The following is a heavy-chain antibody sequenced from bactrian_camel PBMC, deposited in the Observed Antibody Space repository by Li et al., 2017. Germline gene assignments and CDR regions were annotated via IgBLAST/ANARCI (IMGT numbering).Heavy chain of an antibody. V-gene: IGHV3S55*01. CDR3: AAGPDVGREKHLTADQVLSIRRNNF. D-gene: IGHD3*01. Sequence: VQLVESGGGSVQAGGSLRLSCAASGYTTSGYCMGWFRQAPGKESEGVAAIGRDGGTNYADSVKGRFTISQDNAKKRLYLQMNSLKPEDTGMYYCAAGPDVGREKHLTADQVLSIRRNNFWGQGTQVTVS. CDR2: IGRDGGT. CDR1: GYTTSGYC. J-gene: IGHJ4*01.